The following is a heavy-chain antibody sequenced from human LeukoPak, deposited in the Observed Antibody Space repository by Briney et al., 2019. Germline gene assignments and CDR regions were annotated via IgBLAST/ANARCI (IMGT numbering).Heavy chain of an antibody. V-gene: IGHV3-74*01. Sequence: GGSLRLSCAASGWMHWVRQAPGKGLVWVSSINHDGTGTYYADSVKGRFTISRDNAKNTVYLQMNSLSAEDTAVYYCASVFDSWGQGFLVTVSS. CDR1: GW. J-gene: IGHJ4*02. CDR2: INHDGTGT. CDR3: ASVFDS.